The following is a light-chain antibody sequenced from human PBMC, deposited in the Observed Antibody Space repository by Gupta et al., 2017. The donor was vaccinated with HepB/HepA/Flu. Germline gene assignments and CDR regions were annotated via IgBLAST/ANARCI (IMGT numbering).Light chain of an antibody. J-gene: IGLJ2*01. CDR1: SSNIGNNY. V-gene: IGLV1-51*02. CDR2: ENN. CDR3: GTWDSSLSAGV. Sequence: QSLFTLPPSVFAAPAQKVTIYCPRTSSNIGNNYVSWYQQLPGTAPKLLIYENNKRPSGIPDRFSGSKSGTSATLGITGLQTGDEADYYCGTWDSSLSAGVFGGGTKLTVL.